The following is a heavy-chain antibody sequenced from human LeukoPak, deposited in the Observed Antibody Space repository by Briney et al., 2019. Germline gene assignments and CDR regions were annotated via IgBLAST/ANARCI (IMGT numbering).Heavy chain of an antibody. CDR1: GGSMYSHY. CDR3: ARHAAVAGTAFDY. J-gene: IGHJ4*01. D-gene: IGHD6-19*01. V-gene: IGHV4-59*08. CDR2: VYYIGST. Sequence: SETLSLTCTVSGGSMYSHYWSWLRQMPGKRLEWIGYVYYIGSTHYNPSFESRATVSIDMSKNQFALRLTSVTAADTAVYYCARHAAVAGTAFDYWGQGALLTVSS.